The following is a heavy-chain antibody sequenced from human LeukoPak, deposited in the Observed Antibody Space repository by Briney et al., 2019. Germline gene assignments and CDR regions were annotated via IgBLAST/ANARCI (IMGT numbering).Heavy chain of an antibody. CDR2: ISSSSSYI. V-gene: IGHV3-21*01. J-gene: IGHJ6*03. CDR3: ARDDYYYYMDV. Sequence: GGSLRLSCAASGFTFSSYSMNWVRQAPGKGLEGVSSISSSSSYIHYADSVKGRFTISRDNAKNSLYLQMNSLSAEDTAVYYCARDDYYYYMDVWGKGTTVTVSS. CDR1: GFTFSSYS.